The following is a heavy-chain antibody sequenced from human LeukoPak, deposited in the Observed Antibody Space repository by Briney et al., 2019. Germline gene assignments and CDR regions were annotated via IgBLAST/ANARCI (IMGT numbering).Heavy chain of an antibody. V-gene: IGHV1-69*04. Sequence: SVKVSCKASGGTFSSYAISWVRQAPGQGLEWMGRIIPILGIANHAQKFQGRVTITADKSTSTAYMELSSLRSEDTAVYYCARVEDSSGPPYGYWGQGTLVTVSS. CDR2: IIPILGIA. CDR3: ARVEDSSGPPYGY. J-gene: IGHJ4*02. D-gene: IGHD3-22*01. CDR1: GGTFSSYA.